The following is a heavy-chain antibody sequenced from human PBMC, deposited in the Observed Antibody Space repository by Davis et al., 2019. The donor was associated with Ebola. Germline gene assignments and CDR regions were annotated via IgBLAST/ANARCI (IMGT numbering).Heavy chain of an antibody. D-gene: IGHD3-3*01. CDR1: GFTFSSSW. Sequence: GSLKISCAASGFTFSSSWVQWVRQAPRKGLVWVSRINSDGSIRSYGDSVKGRFTISRDNAKNTLYLQMNNLRAEDTAVYYCAYSGDLWGALDHWGQGTLVTVSS. J-gene: IGHJ4*02. CDR3: AYSGDLWGALDH. CDR2: INSDGSIR. V-gene: IGHV3-74*01.